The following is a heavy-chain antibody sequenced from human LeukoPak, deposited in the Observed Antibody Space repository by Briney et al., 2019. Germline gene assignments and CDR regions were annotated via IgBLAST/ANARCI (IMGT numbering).Heavy chain of an antibody. V-gene: IGHV4-61*01. CDR3: ARDSSGSGSYFNWFAP. Sequence: SETLSLTCTVAGGSISSSTCYWGWIRQPPGKGLEWIGYISYSGSTNYNPSLKSRVTILVDTSKNQFSLKLTPVTAADTAVYYCARDSSGSGSYFNWFAPWGQGTLVTVSS. CDR1: GGSISSSTCY. D-gene: IGHD3-10*01. J-gene: IGHJ5*02. CDR2: ISYSGST.